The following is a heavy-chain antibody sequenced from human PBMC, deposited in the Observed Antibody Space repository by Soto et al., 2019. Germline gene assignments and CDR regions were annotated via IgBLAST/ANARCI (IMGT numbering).Heavy chain of an antibody. J-gene: IGHJ3*01. CDR2: IYHSGST. Sequence: SETLSLTCAVSGYSISSGYYWGWIRQPPGKGLEWIGSIYHSGSTYYNPSLKRRVTISVDTTNNQFSLKLSSVTAADTAVYYCAGRGWYYSGGAGSAFDFWGQGTMVTVSS. D-gene: IGHD1-26*01. CDR3: AGRGWYYSGGAGSAFDF. CDR1: GYSISSGYY. V-gene: IGHV4-38-2*01.